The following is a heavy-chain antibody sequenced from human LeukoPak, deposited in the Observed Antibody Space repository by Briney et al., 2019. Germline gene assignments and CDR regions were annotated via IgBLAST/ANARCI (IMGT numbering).Heavy chain of an antibody. CDR3: VGAPFTSLVGMAHFDN. D-gene: IGHD5-24*01. Sequence: SETLSLTCSVSGGSMYSSTYYWGWIRQPPGKGLEWIGTIYYSGSTYYNPSLKSRVTISVDTSKNQFSLKLNSGTAADTAVYYCVGAPFTSLVGMAHFDNWGQGTLVTVSS. CDR2: IYYSGST. J-gene: IGHJ4*02. V-gene: IGHV4-39*01. CDR1: GGSMYSSTYY.